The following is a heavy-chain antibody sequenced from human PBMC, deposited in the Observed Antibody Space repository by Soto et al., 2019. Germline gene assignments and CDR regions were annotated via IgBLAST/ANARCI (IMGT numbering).Heavy chain of an antibody. J-gene: IGHJ4*02. Sequence: EVQLLESGGGLIQPGGSLRLSCAASGFTFSSYAMSWVRQVPGKGLEWVSGISGTGNSTYYADSVKGRFFISRDSSKNTVYLQMNSLRAEDTAIYYCAQYAGQQWRFDYWGQGALVTVSS. D-gene: IGHD6-19*01. V-gene: IGHV3-23*01. CDR1: GFTFSSYA. CDR3: AQYAGQQWRFDY. CDR2: ISGTGNST.